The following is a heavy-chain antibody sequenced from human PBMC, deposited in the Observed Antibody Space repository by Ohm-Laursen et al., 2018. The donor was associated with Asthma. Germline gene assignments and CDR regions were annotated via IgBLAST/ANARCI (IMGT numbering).Heavy chain of an antibody. D-gene: IGHD6-13*01. J-gene: IGHJ1*01. CDR3: ARDLGHISNWYTEYFQY. V-gene: IGHV1-2*06. CDR1: GYTFTGYS. Sequence: GSSVKVSCNASGYTFTGYSMHWVRQAPGQGLEWMGRIHPNNGDTTYAQNFRGRVTFTRDTSIRIAYMELTSLSSDDTAVYFCARDLGHISNWYTEYFQYWGQGTLVTVSS. CDR2: IHPNNGDT.